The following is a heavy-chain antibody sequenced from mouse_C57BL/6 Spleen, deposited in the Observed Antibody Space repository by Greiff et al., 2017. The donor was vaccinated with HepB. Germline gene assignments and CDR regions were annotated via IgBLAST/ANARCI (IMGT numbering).Heavy chain of an antibody. CDR1: GFTFSSYG. CDR3: ARDDGYSWFAY. J-gene: IGHJ3*01. V-gene: IGHV5-6*01. D-gene: IGHD2-3*01. CDR2: ISSGGSYT. Sequence: EVQLQESGGDLVKPGGSLKLSCAASGFTFSSYGMSWVRQTPDKRLEWVATISSGGSYTYYPDSVKGRFTISRDNAKNTLYLQMSSLKSEDTAMYYCARDDGYSWFAYWGQGTLVTVSA.